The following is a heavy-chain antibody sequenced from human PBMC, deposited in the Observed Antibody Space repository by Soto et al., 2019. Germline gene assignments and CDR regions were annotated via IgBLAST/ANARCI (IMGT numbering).Heavy chain of an antibody. CDR2: MSHSGPT. J-gene: IGHJ5*02. CDR1: GGSVTTNYW. D-gene: IGHD6-19*01. V-gene: IGHV4-4*02. CDR3: ARDSSGWSRGWFDP. Sequence: PSETLSLTCAVSGGSVTTNYWWGWVRQSPVTGLEWIGDMSHSGPTNYSPSLKSRVTLTVDTSKNQFSLKLSSVTAADTAVYYCARDSSGWSRGWFDPWGQGTLVTVSS.